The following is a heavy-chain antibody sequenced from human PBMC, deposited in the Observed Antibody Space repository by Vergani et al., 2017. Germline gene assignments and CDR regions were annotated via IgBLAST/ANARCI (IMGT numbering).Heavy chain of an antibody. CDR2: IKQDGSEK. Sequence: VQLVESGGGLVQPGGSLRLSCAASGFTFSSYWMSWVRQAPGKGLEWVANIKQDGSEKYYVDSVKGRFTISRDNAKNSLYLQMNSLRAEDTAVYYCARDNFLLVVAATYGMDVWGQGTTVTVSS. V-gene: IGHV3-7*03. D-gene: IGHD2-15*01. J-gene: IGHJ6*02. CDR3: ARDNFLLVVAATYGMDV. CDR1: GFTFSSYW.